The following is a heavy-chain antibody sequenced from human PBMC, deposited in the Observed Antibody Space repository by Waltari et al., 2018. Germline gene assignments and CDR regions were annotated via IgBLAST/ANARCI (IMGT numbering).Heavy chain of an antibody. CDR1: GGSSSTGDYY. D-gene: IGHD6-13*01. CDR2: IYYSGST. Sequence: QVQLQESGAALVRPSQTRSLTCTVSGGSSSTGDYYWSWICHPPGKGLEWIGYIYYSGSTYYNPSLKSRVTISVDTSKNQFSLKLSSVTAADTAVYYCAKLIAAAGRGDAFDIWGQGTMVTVSS. V-gene: IGHV4-30-4*08. J-gene: IGHJ3*02. CDR3: AKLIAAAGRGDAFDI.